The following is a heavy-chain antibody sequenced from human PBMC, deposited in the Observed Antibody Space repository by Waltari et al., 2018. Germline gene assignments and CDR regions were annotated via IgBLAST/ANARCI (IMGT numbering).Heavy chain of an antibody. CDR2: IIPLLGTT. Sequence: QVQLVQSGAEVKKPGSSVKVCCKASGDTFRKYAISWVRQAPGHGLEWMGGIIPLLGTTYYAQTFHGRVTMTADEPTSTAYVELSSLKSEDTAVYFCARSYYYDRRANYPSLGAFDSWGQGTLVTVS. CDR3: ARSYYYDRRANYPSLGAFDS. D-gene: IGHD3-22*01. CDR1: GDTFRKYA. V-gene: IGHV1-69*12. J-gene: IGHJ4*02.